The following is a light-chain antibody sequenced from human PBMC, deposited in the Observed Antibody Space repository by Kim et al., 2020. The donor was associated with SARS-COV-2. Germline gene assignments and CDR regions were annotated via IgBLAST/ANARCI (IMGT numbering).Light chain of an antibody. Sequence: TLSASVGDRVTITCRASQSISSWLAWYQQKPGKAPKVLIYDASSLKSGVPSRFSGSGSGTEFTLTISSLQPDDFATYYCQRYDSYFGGGTKVDIK. CDR1: QSISSW. V-gene: IGKV1-5*01. J-gene: IGKJ4*01. CDR3: QRYDSY. CDR2: DAS.